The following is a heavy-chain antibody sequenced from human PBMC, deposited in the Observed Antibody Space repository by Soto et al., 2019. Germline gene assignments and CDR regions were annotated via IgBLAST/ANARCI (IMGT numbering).Heavy chain of an antibody. CDR1: GFTFTSSA. D-gene: IGHD3-10*01. CDR2: IVVGSGNT. Sequence: GASVKVSCKASGFTFTSSAVQWVRQARGQRLEWIGWIVVGSGNTNYAQKLQERVTITRDMSTSTAYMELSSLRSEDTAVYYCAAGPGVRGVTMYYFDYWGQGTLVTVSS. V-gene: IGHV1-58*01. CDR3: AAGPGVRGVTMYYFDY. J-gene: IGHJ4*02.